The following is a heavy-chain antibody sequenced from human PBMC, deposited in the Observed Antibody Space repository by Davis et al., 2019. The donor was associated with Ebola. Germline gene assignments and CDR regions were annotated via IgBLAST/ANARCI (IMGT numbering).Heavy chain of an antibody. V-gene: IGHV1-18*01. CDR2: ISAYNGNT. Sequence: ASVQVSCNASGYTFTSYGISWLRQAPGQGLEGMGWISAYNGNTNYAQKLQGRVTMTTDTSTSTAYMELSSLRSEDTAVYYCARGGDDFWSGYPYYYYYGMDVWSQGTTVTVSS. CDR1: GYTFTSYG. CDR3: ARGGDDFWSGYPYYYYYGMDV. D-gene: IGHD3-3*01. J-gene: IGHJ6*02.